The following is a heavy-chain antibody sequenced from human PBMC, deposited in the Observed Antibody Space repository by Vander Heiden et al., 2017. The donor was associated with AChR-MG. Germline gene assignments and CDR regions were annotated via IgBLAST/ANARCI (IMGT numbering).Heavy chain of an antibody. Sequence: EVQLLESGGGLVQPGGSLRLSCAASGFTFSSYAMSWVRQAPGKGLEWVSAISGSGGSTYYADSVKGRFTISRDNSKNTLYLQMNSLRAEDTAVYYCAKPHSLPFTVTSVSDAFDIWGQGTMVTVSS. CDR2: ISGSGGST. CDR3: AKPHSLPFTVTSVSDAFDI. D-gene: IGHD4-4*01. V-gene: IGHV3-23*01. CDR1: GFTFSSYA. J-gene: IGHJ3*02.